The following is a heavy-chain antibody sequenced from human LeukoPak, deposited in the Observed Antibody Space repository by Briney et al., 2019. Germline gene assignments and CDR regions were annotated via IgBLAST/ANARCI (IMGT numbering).Heavy chain of an antibody. CDR2: INHSGST. D-gene: IGHD2-15*01. J-gene: IGHJ3*02. Sequence: SETLSLTCAVYGGSFSGYYWSWIRQPPGKGLEWIGEINHSGSTNYNPSLKSRVTISVDTSKNQFSLKLSSVTAADTAVYYCAKVYCSGGSCYSSDAADICGQGTMVTVSS. CDR3: AKVYCSGGSCYSSDAADI. CDR1: GGSFSGYY. V-gene: IGHV4-34*01.